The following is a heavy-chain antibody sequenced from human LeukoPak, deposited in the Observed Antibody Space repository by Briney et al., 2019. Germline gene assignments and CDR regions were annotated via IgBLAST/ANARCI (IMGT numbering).Heavy chain of an antibody. J-gene: IGHJ6*02. D-gene: IGHD3-3*01. CDR3: ARLYDFWSGYYPD. CDR2: IYYSGST. V-gene: IGHV4-59*01. CDR1: GGSISSYY. Sequence: PSETLSLTCTVSGGSISSYYWSWIRQPPGKGLEWIGYIYYSGSTNYNPSLKSRVTISVDTSKNQFSLKLSSVTAADTAVYYCARLYDFWSGYYPDWGQGTTVTVSS.